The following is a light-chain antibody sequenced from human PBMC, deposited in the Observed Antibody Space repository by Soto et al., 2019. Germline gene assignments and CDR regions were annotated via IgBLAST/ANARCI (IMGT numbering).Light chain of an antibody. CDR2: DVS. J-gene: IGLJ2*01. Sequence: QSVLTQPASVSGSPGQSITISCTGTSSDVGGYNYVSWYQQHPGKAPKLMIYDVSNRPSGVSNRFSGSKSGNTASLTISGLQAEDEADYDCCSYTTSSTVLFGGGTQLTVL. CDR1: SSDVGGYNY. CDR3: CSYTTSSTVL. V-gene: IGLV2-14*03.